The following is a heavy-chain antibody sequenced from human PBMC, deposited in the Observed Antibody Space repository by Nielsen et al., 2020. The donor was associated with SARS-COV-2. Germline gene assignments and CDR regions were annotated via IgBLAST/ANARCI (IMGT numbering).Heavy chain of an antibody. V-gene: IGHV1-3*04. Sequence: ASVQVSCKASGYSLTAYAILWVRQDAGQRLEWMGWINSDSGNTKYSPKSRGRVTITSDTSAGTAYMELSGLSSEDTAVYYCERSRGCSATSGFFDYWGQGDLVTVSS. J-gene: IGHJ4*02. CDR2: INSDSGNT. CDR1: GYSLTAYA. D-gene: IGHD2-2*01. CDR3: ERSRGCSATSGFFDY.